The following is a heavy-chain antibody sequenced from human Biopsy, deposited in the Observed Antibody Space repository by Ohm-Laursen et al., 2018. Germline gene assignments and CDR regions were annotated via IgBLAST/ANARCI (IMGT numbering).Heavy chain of an antibody. CDR3: GRREVVITHDAFNT. CDR1: GGSIISYY. V-gene: IGHV4-59*08. J-gene: IGHJ3*02. CDR2: VYNGGIT. Sequence: SETLSLTCTVSGGSIISYYWTWIRQTPGKGLEWIGHVYNGGITNYNPSLKSRVTILVDTSKNQFSLKLNSVTAADTAVYYCGRREVVITHDAFNTWGQGTMVTVSS. D-gene: IGHD3-22*01.